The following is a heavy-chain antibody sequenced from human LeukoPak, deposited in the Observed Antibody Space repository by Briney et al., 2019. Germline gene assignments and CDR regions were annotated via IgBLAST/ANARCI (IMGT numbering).Heavy chain of an antibody. Sequence: GGSLRLSCAASGFTFSSYAVSWVRPAPGKGLEWGSAISGSGGSTYYADSVKGRFTISRDNSKNTLYLQMNSLRAEDTAVYYCAKAPSIYSGSYFDYWGQGTLVTVSS. J-gene: IGHJ4*02. CDR2: ISGSGGST. D-gene: IGHD1-26*01. CDR3: AKAPSIYSGSYFDY. V-gene: IGHV3-23*01. CDR1: GFTFSSYA.